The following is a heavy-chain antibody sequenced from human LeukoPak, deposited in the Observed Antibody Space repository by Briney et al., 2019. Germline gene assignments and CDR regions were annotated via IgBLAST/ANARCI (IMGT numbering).Heavy chain of an antibody. CDR1: GFTFSSYS. J-gene: IGHJ4*02. CDR3: ARDLCFSYYYDSSGYYFDY. CDR2: ISSSSSYI. V-gene: IGHV3-21*01. D-gene: IGHD3-22*01. Sequence: PGGSLRLSCAASGFTFSSYSMNWVRQAPGKGLEWVSSISSSSSYIYYADSVKGRFTISRDNAKNSLYLQMNSLRADDTAVYYCARDLCFSYYYDSSGYYFDYWGQGTLVTVSS.